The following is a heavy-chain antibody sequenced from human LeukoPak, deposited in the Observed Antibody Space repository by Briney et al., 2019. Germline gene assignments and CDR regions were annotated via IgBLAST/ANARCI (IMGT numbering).Heavy chain of an antibody. Sequence: PGGSLRLSCAASGFTFSTYWMHWVRQAPGRGLVWVSRIIGDGSSTSYADSVKGRFTISRANAKNTLFLQMNSLRVGDTAVYYCTSGYASGSPDYWGQGTLVTVSS. J-gene: IGHJ4*02. CDR1: GFTFSTYW. CDR3: TSGYASGSPDY. D-gene: IGHD3-10*01. CDR2: IIGDGSST. V-gene: IGHV3-74*01.